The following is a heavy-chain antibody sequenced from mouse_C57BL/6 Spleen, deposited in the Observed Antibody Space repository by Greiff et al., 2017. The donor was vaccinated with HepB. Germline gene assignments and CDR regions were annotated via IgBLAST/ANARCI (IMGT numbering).Heavy chain of an antibody. V-gene: IGHV1-62-2*01. J-gene: IGHJ2*01. CDR1: GYTFTEYT. D-gene: IGHD2-1*01. CDR3: ARHEIYYGNYHYFDY. CDR2: FYPGSGSI. Sequence: QVQLQQSGAELVKPGASVKLSCKASGYTFTEYTIHWVKQRSGQGLEWIGWFYPGSGSIKYNEKFKDKATLTVDKSSSTVYMELSRLTSEDSAVYVCARHEIYYGNYHYFDYWGQGTTLTVSS.